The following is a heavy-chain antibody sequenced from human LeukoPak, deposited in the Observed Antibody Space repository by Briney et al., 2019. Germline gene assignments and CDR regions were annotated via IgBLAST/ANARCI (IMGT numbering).Heavy chain of an antibody. CDR1: GFACSIYW. Sequence: PGGSLRLSCAASGFACSIYWTSWVRQAPGQGLEWVANMKHDGSEEYYVDSVKGRFTISRDNTKNSLYLQMNSLRADDTAVYYCARGARDGYNWWGQGTLVTVSS. CDR2: MKHDGSEE. J-gene: IGHJ4*02. D-gene: IGHD5-24*01. CDR3: ARGARDGYNW. V-gene: IGHV3-7*04.